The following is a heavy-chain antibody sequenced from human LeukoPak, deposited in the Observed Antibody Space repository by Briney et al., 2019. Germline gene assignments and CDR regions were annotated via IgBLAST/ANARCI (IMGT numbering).Heavy chain of an antibody. V-gene: IGHV1-2*06. D-gene: IGHD1-1*01. CDR3: ASQRVTGTTQCGINGMDV. J-gene: IGHJ6*02. CDR1: GFTFTGYY. Sequence: ASVKVSCKASGFTFTGYYLHWVRQAPGQGLEWMGRIDPNSRGTKYTQRFQGRVTLTGDTTINTVYMELSSLTSDDTAVFYCASQRVTGTTQCGINGMDVWGQGTTVTVSS. CDR2: IDPNSRGT.